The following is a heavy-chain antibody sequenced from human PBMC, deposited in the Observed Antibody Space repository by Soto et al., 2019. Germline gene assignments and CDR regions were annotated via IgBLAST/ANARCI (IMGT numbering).Heavy chain of an antibody. Sequence: PSETLSLTCAVYGGSFSGYYWSWIRQSPGKGLEWIGEINHGGSTNYNPSLKSRVTISVDTSKNQFSLKLSSVTAADTAVFYCARRVAGFYYFDYWGRGTLVTVSS. J-gene: IGHJ4*02. CDR3: ARRVAGFYYFDY. CDR2: INHGGST. CDR1: GGSFSGYY. D-gene: IGHD6-19*01. V-gene: IGHV4-34*01.